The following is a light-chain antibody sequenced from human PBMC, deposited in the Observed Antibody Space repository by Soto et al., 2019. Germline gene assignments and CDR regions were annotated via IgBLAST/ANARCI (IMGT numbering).Light chain of an antibody. CDR1: QSVSSN. Sequence: EIVLTQSPATLSLSPGERSTLSCRASQSVSSNLAWYQQKPGQAPRLLIYGASTRATGIPARFSGSGSGTEFTLTISSLQSEDFAVYYCQQYNNLPSFGPVTKVDIK. CDR2: GAS. V-gene: IGKV3-15*01. CDR3: QQYNNLPS. J-gene: IGKJ3*01.